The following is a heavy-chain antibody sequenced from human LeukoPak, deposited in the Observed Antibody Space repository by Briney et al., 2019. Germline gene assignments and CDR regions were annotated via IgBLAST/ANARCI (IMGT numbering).Heavy chain of an antibody. V-gene: IGHV3-23*01. CDR3: AKAASSSWPSYQYGMDV. Sequence: GRSLRLSCAASGSTFSSYAMSWVRQAPGKGLEWVSVITGSGKNTYYADSVKGRFTISKDNSKNTVYLQMNDLRVDDTAVYYCAKAASSSWPSYQYGMDVWGQGTTVTVSS. J-gene: IGHJ6*02. CDR1: GSTFSSYA. CDR2: ITGSGKNT. D-gene: IGHD6-13*01.